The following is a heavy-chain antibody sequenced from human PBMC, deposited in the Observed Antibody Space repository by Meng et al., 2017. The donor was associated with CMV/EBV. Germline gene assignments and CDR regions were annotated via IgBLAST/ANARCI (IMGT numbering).Heavy chain of an antibody. Sequence: GGSLRLSCAASGFTFSSYGMHWVRQAPGKGLEWVAFIRYDGSNKYYADSVKGRFTISRDNSKNTLYLQMNSPRAEDTAVYYCAKTAYRFGELLSYFDYWGQGTLVTVSS. CDR2: IRYDGSNK. V-gene: IGHV3-30*02. J-gene: IGHJ4*02. CDR3: AKTAYRFGELLSYFDY. CDR1: GFTFSSYG. D-gene: IGHD3-10*01.